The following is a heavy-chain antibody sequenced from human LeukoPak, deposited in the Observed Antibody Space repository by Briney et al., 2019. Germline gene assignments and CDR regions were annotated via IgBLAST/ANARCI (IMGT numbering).Heavy chain of an antibody. CDR3: ARARWYSCDY. D-gene: IGHD5-24*01. Sequence: GGSLRLSCAVSGFTFSGHWMFWVRQAPGKGLEWVSSTNREGSSRGYTDSVKGRFTVSRDNAKNTLYLQMNSLRGEYTAVYYCARARWYSCDYWGQGTLVTVSS. V-gene: IGHV3-74*01. J-gene: IGHJ4*02. CDR1: GFTFSGHW. CDR2: TNREGSSR.